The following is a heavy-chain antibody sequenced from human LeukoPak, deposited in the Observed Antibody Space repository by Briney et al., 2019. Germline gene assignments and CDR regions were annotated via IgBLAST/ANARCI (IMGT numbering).Heavy chain of an antibody. CDR1: GFTFSSYA. Sequence: GRSLRLSCAASGFTFSSYAMHWVRQAPGKGLEWVAVISYDGSNKYYADSVKGRFTISRDNSKNTLYLQMNSLRAKDTAVYYCARDGSEGWFDPWGQGTLVTVSS. V-gene: IGHV3-30-3*01. J-gene: IGHJ5*02. D-gene: IGHD1-1*01. CDR3: ARDGSEGWFDP. CDR2: ISYDGSNK.